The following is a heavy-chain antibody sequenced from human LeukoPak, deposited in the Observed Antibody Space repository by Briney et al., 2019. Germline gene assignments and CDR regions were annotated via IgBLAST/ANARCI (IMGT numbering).Heavy chain of an antibody. J-gene: IGHJ4*02. Sequence: GGSLRLSCAASGFTFSSYGMHWVRQAPGKGLEWVAVIWYDGSNKYYADSVKGRFTISRDNSKNTLYLQMNSLRAEDTAVYYCAKDRNYYDSSGALGYWGQGTLVTVSS. CDR2: IWYDGSNK. D-gene: IGHD3-22*01. CDR1: GFTFSSYG. CDR3: AKDRNYYDSSGALGY. V-gene: IGHV3-30*02.